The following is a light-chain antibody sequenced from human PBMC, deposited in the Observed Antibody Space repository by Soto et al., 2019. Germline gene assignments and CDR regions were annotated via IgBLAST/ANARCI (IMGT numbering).Light chain of an antibody. CDR1: QGINSD. Sequence: FTQSPSFLSASVGDRVTITCRVSQGINSDLAWYQQKPGKAPKLRIYEASTLQSGVPSRFSGSGSGTDFSLTISSLQPEDLATYYCQQVNTYPPRAFGQGTKV. J-gene: IGKJ1*01. V-gene: IGKV1-9*01. CDR2: EAS. CDR3: QQVNTYPPRA.